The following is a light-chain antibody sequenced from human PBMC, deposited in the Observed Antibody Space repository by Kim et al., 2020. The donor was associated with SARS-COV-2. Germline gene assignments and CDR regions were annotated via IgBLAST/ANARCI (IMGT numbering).Light chain of an antibody. CDR2: GSY. CDR3: QQYNDWPRT. CDR1: QSVSTR. Sequence: VSPGDRAPLSCRASQSVSTRLAWYQQKPGQAPRLLIYGSYARVTGIPDRFSGSGSGTEFTLTISSLQSEDFAVYYCQQYNDWPRTFGQGTKVDIK. J-gene: IGKJ1*01. V-gene: IGKV3-15*01.